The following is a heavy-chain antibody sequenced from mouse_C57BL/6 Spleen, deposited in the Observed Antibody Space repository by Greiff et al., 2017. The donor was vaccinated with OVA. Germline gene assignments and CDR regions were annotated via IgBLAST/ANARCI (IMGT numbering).Heavy chain of an antibody. V-gene: IGHV5-16*01. D-gene: IGHD4-1*01. CDR3: ARDRTGGYFDY. Sequence: EVKLMESEGGLVQPGSSMKLSCTASGFTFSDYYMAWVRQVPEKGLEWVANINYDGSSTYYLDSLKSRFIISRDNAKNILYLQMSSLKSEDTATYYCARDRTGGYFDYWGQGTTLTVSS. CDR1: GFTFSDYY. CDR2: INYDGSST. J-gene: IGHJ2*01.